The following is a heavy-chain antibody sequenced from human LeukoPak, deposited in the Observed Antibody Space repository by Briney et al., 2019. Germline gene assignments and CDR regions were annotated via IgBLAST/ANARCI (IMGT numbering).Heavy chain of an antibody. CDR1: GFTFSDYY. Sequence: PGGSLRLSCAASGFTFSDYYMSWIRQAPGKGLEWVSYISSSGSTIYYADSVKGRFTISRDNSKNTLYLQMHSLRAEDTAVYYCAKDSEGYYYYYYGTDVWGQGTTVTVSS. J-gene: IGHJ6*02. CDR2: ISSSGSTI. CDR3: AKDSEGYYYYYYGTDV. V-gene: IGHV3-11*01.